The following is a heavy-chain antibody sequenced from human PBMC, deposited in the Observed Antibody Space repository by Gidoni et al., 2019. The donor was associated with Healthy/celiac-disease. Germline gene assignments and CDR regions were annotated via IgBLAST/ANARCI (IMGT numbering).Heavy chain of an antibody. V-gene: IGHV1-69*01. CDR3: ARDRNWNRRTYWYFDL. Sequence: QVQLVQSAAEVKNLGLSAKVSCMASGGPFSSYAISWVRQAPGQGLEWLGGIIPIVGTAKYAQKFQGRVTSTADESTRTDYMELSSLRAEDTAGYYCARDRNWNRRTYWYFDLWGRGTLVTVSS. J-gene: IGHJ2*01. D-gene: IGHD1-20*01. CDR2: IIPIVGTA. CDR1: GGPFSSYA.